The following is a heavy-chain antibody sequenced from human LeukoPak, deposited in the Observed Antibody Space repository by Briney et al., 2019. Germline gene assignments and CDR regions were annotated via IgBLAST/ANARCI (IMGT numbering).Heavy chain of an antibody. D-gene: IGHD3-3*01. CDR3: ARDATYYDFWSGFYWLDY. Sequence: GGSLRPSCAASGFTFSSYWMSWVRQAPGKGLEWVANIKQDGSEKYYVDSVKGRFTISRDNAKNSLYLQMNSLRAEDPAVYYCARDATYYDFWSGFYWLDYWRQGTLVTVSS. J-gene: IGHJ4*02. CDR2: IKQDGSEK. CDR1: GFTFSSYW. V-gene: IGHV3-7*01.